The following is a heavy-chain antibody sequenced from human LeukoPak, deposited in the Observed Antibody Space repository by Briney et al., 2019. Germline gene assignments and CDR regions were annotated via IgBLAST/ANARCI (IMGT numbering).Heavy chain of an antibody. D-gene: IGHD3-16*01. CDR2: IDYSGST. V-gene: IGHV4-59*01. CDR3: ARVGEAASYFDY. Sequence: SETLSLTCTVSGGSISSYYWSWIRQPPGKGLEWIGYIDYSGSTNYNPSLKSRVTISVDTSKKQFSLKLSSVTAADTAVYYCARVGEAASYFDYWGQGTLVTVSS. CDR1: GGSISSYY. J-gene: IGHJ4*02.